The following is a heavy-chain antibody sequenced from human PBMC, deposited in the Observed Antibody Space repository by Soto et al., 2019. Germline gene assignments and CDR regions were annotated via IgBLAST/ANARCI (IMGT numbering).Heavy chain of an antibody. Sequence: PSETLSLTCTVSGGSISSSIYYWGWIRQPPGKGLEWIGSIYYSGSTYYNPSLKSRVTISVDTSKNQFSLKLSSVTAADTAVYYCARLLRHNYYGMDVWGQGTTVTVSS. CDR2: IYYSGST. J-gene: IGHJ6*02. CDR1: GGSISSSIYY. CDR3: ARLLRHNYYGMDV. V-gene: IGHV4-39*01. D-gene: IGHD5-12*01.